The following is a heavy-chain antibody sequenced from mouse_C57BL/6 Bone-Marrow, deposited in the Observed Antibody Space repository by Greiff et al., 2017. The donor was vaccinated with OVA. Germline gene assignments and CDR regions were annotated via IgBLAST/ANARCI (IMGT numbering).Heavy chain of an antibody. Sequence: VQLQQPGAELVMPGASVKLSCKASGYTFTSYWMHWVKQRPGQGLEWIGEIDPSDSYTNYNQKFKGKSTLTVDKSSSTAYMQLSSLTSEDSAVYYGARWGGSSLYWYFDVWGTGTTVTVSS. CDR1: GYTFTSYW. J-gene: IGHJ1*03. D-gene: IGHD1-1*01. CDR3: ARWGGSSLYWYFDV. V-gene: IGHV1-69*01. CDR2: IDPSDSYT.